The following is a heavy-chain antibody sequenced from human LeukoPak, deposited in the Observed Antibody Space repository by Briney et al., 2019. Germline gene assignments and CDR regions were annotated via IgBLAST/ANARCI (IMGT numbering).Heavy chain of an antibody. V-gene: IGHV4-39*01. D-gene: IGHD3-22*01. CDR2: IYYSGST. CDR1: GGSISSSSYY. Sequence: SETLSLTCTVSGGSISSSSYYWGWIRQPPGKGLEWIGSIYYSGSTYYNPSLKSRVTISVDTSKNQFSLKLSSVTAADTAVYYCARHFYYDSSGYYLIVPYYFYYWGQGTLVTVSS. CDR3: ARHFYYDSSGYYLIVPYYFYY. J-gene: IGHJ4*02.